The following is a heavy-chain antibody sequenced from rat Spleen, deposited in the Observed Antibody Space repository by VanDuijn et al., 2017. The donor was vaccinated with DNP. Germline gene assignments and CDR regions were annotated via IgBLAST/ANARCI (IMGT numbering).Heavy chain of an antibody. J-gene: IGHJ2*01. D-gene: IGHD1-6*01. CDR1: GFTFSNYW. CDR2: ISNTGGST. V-gene: IGHV5-31*01. CDR3: TRGGTTALYFDY. Sequence: EVQLVESGGNLVQPGRSLKLSCVTSGFTFSNYWMNWLRQAPGKGLEWVASISNTGGSTYYPDSVKGRFTISRDNAKSTLYLQMNSLRSEDTATYYCTRGGTTALYFDYWGQGVMVTVSS.